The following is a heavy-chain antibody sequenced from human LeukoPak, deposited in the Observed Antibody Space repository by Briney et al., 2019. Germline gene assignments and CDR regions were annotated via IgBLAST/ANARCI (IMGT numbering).Heavy chain of an antibody. Sequence: TSETLSLTCTVSGGSISSGDYYWSWIRQPPGKGLEWIGYIYYSGSTYYNPSLESRVTISVDTSKNQFSLKLSSVTAADTAVYYCASQGVIAARSLDYWGQGTLVTVSS. CDR1: GGSISSGDYY. CDR3: ASQGVIAARSLDY. D-gene: IGHD6-6*01. J-gene: IGHJ4*02. V-gene: IGHV4-30-4*08. CDR2: IYYSGST.